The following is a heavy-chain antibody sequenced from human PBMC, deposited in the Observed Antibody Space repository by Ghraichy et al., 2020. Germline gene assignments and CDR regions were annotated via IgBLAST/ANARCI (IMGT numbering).Heavy chain of an antibody. V-gene: IGHV3-30*01. D-gene: IGHD5-12*01. Sequence: GSLRLSCEASGFTFSSYAVHWVRQAPGKGLEWVAVISYDGSNKYYADSMKGRFTISRDNSKNTLYLQMNSLTPEDTAVYYCARGNSGSTTIEYWGQGALVTVSS. CDR3: ARGNSGSTTIEY. CDR2: ISYDGSNK. CDR1: GFTFSSYA. J-gene: IGHJ4*02.